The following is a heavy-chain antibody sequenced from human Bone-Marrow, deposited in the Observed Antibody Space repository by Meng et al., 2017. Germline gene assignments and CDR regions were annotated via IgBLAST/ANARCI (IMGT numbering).Heavy chain of an antibody. V-gene: IGHV4-34*01. J-gene: IGHJ4*02. Sequence: VQLQMWGAGWLNPPVTLSSTSGVYGGSFRGYFWAWIRQPPGKGLEWIGEINHRGSTNYNPSHKSRVTISVDTSKSQVSLNLCSVTAADTAVYYCARQKFSYGLGPPAYWGQGTLVTVSS. CDR2: INHRGST. CDR3: ARQKFSYGLGPPAY. CDR1: GGSFRGYF. D-gene: IGHD5-18*01.